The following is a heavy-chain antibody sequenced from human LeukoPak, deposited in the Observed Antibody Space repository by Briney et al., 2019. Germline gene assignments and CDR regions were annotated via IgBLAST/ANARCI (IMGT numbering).Heavy chain of an antibody. CDR1: GDSVSSNSAA. V-gene: IGHV6-1*01. D-gene: IGHD6-13*01. CDR3: ARDLSSSTNLANNWFDP. CDR2: TYYRSKWYN. Sequence: SQTLSLTCAISGDSVSSNSAAWNWIRQSPSRGLEWLGRTYYRSKWYNDYAVSVKSRITINPDTSKNQFSLQLNSVTPEDTAVYYCARDLSSSTNLANNWFDPWGQGTLVTVSS. J-gene: IGHJ5*02.